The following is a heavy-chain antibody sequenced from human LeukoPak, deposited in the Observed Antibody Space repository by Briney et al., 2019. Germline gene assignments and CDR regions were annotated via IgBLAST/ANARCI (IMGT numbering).Heavy chain of an antibody. CDR2: INSGGDDT. J-gene: IGHJ6*02. V-gene: IGHV3-23*01. CDR1: GFTFRTYA. Sequence: PGASLRLSCAGSGFTFRTYAMGWVRQAPGKRLEWVSSINSGGDDTYYADSVKGRFTISRDNFKNTLYLQMNSLRAEDTAVYYCVKPPRLSIIRGEGMDVWGQGTTVTVSS. D-gene: IGHD3-10*01. CDR3: VKPPRLSIIRGEGMDV.